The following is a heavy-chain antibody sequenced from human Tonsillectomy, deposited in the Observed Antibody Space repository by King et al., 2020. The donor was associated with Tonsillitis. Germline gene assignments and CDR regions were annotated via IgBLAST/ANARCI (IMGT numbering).Heavy chain of an antibody. D-gene: IGHD3-22*01. CDR1: GGSVSSSSYY. CDR3: ATMDRYYDSSGYYSFNGY. V-gene: IGHV4-39*07. CDR2: IYYSGST. Sequence: QLQESGPGLVKPSETLSLTCSVSGGSVSSSSYYWGWIRQPPGKGLEWIGTIYYSGSTNYNPSLKTRVTISVDTSKNQFSLKLSFVTAADTAVYYCATMDRYYDSSGYYSFNGYWGQGTLVTVSS. J-gene: IGHJ4*02.